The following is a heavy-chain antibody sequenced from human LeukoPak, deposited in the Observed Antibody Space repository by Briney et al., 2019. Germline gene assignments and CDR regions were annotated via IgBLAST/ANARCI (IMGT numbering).Heavy chain of an antibody. Sequence: PGGSLRLSCAASGFTFDDYAMHWVRQAPGKGLEWVSLISWDGGSTYYADSVKGRFTISRDNSKNSLYLQMNSLRAEDTALYYCAKGNLESDYYYYNMDVWGKGTTVTVSS. D-gene: IGHD3-3*01. V-gene: IGHV3-43D*04. J-gene: IGHJ6*03. CDR3: AKGNLESDYYYYNMDV. CDR2: ISWDGGST. CDR1: GFTFDDYA.